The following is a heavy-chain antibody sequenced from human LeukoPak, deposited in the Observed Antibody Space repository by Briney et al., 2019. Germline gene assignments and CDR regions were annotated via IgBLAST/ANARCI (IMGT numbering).Heavy chain of an antibody. CDR1: GFTFSSYG. V-gene: IGHV3-33*01. CDR3: ARDGDTAMALAFDY. CDR2: IWYDGSNK. D-gene: IGHD5-18*01. J-gene: IGHJ4*02. Sequence: PGRSLRLSCAASGFTFSSYGMHWVRQAPGKGLEWVAVIWYDGSNKYYADSVKGRFTISRDNSKNTLYLQMNSLRAEDTAVYYCARDGDTAMALAFDYWGQGTLVTVSS.